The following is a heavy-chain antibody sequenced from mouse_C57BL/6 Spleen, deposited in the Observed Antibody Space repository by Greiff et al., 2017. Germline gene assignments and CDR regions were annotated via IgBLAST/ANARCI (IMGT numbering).Heavy chain of an antibody. CDR3: ARTGGNYFYAIDY. D-gene: IGHD2-1*01. Sequence: VQLQQSGPGLVQPSQSLSITCTVSGFSLTSYGVHWVSQSPGKGLEWLGVIWSGGSTDYNAAFISRLSISKDNSKTQVFFKMNSLQAYDTAINYCARTGGNYFYAIDYWGQGTSVTVSS. J-gene: IGHJ4*01. V-gene: IGHV2-2*01. CDR2: IWSGGST. CDR1: GFSLTSYG.